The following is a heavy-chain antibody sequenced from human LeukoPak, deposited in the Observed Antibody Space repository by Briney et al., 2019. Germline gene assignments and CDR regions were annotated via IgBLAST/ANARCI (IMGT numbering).Heavy chain of an antibody. D-gene: IGHD2-15*01. V-gene: IGHV3-23*01. CDR3: ARGGGGSISDY. CDR1: GFAFRTYG. Sequence: GGSLRLSCEASGFAFRTYGMTWVRQAPGEGLEWVSVISGSGGGYSTYYADSVRGRFTTSRDNSKNILLLQMSSLTVDDTAVYYCARGGGGSISDYWGQGTLVTVSS. J-gene: IGHJ4*02. CDR2: ISGSGGGYST.